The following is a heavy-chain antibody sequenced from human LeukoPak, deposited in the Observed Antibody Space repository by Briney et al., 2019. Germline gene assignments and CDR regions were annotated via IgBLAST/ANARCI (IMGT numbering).Heavy chain of an antibody. CDR2: VNSDGSNT. J-gene: IGHJ3*02. Sequence: GGSLRLSCAASGFTFSTYWMHWVRQAPGKGGVWVSRVNSDGSNTKYADSVKGRFTISRDNAKNTLYLQMNSLRAEDTALYFCATGYSSTWYNAFHIWGQGTVVTVSS. V-gene: IGHV3-74*01. CDR3: ATGYSSTWYNAFHI. CDR1: GFTFSTYW. D-gene: IGHD6-13*01.